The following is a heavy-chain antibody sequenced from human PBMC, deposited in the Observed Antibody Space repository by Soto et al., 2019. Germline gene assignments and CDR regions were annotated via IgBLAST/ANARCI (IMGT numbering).Heavy chain of an antibody. CDR1: SGSFSGYY. CDR2: INHSGGT. CDR3: ARPGYSGSGYYFYGMDV. J-gene: IGHJ6*02. D-gene: IGHD5-12*01. Sequence: SETLSLTCAVYSGSFSGYYWSCIRQPPGKGLEWIGEINHSGGTNYNPSLKSRVTISVDTSKNQFSLKLRSVTGADTAVYYCARPGYSGSGYYFYGMDVWGQGTTVT. V-gene: IGHV4-34*01.